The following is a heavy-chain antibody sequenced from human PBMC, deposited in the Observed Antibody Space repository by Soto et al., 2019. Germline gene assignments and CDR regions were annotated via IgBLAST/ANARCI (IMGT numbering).Heavy chain of an antibody. CDR3: ATATGYSRGWYPNTLFDS. J-gene: IGHJ4*02. Sequence: SETLSLTCTVSGGSISSSSYYWGWIRQPPGKGLEWIGSIYYSGSTYYNPSLKSRVTISVDTSKNQFSLKLSSVTAADTAVYYCATATGYSRGWYPNTLFDSWGQGTLVTVSS. V-gene: IGHV4-39*01. CDR2: IYYSGST. CDR1: GGSISSSSYY. D-gene: IGHD6-19*01.